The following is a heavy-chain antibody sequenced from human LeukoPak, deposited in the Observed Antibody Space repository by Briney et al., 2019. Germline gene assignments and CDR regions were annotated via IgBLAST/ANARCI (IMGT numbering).Heavy chain of an antibody. Sequence: GSVTVSCKASGYTFTGYYMHWVRQAPGQGLEWMGWINPNSGGTNYAQKFQGRVTMTRDTSISTAYMELSRLRSDDTAVYYCARVRIDGSYLYWRQGTLVTVSS. CDR1: GYTFTGYY. V-gene: IGHV1-2*02. CDR2: INPNSGGT. J-gene: IGHJ4*02. CDR3: ARVRIDGSYLY. D-gene: IGHD1-26*01.